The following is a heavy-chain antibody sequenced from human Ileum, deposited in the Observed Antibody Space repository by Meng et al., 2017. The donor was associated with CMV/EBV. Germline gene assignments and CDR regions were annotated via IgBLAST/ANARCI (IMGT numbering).Heavy chain of an antibody. V-gene: IGHV4-4*07. CDR3: ARAAARGVPVDY. Sequence: QQQRPAPGPGLLNLSETLSLTCSVLGCAISNFYWTWIRQPAGKGLEFIGRVSPGGIEYNPSLMSRVTMSLDTSRNQLSLNLNSVTAADTAVYYCARAAARGVPVDYWGQGILVTVSS. CDR1: GCAISNFY. J-gene: IGHJ4*02. D-gene: IGHD3-10*01. CDR2: VSPGGI.